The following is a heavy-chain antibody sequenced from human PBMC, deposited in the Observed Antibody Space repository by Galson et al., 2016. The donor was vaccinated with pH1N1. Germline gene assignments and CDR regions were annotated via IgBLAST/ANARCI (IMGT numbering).Heavy chain of an antibody. CDR2: IKSKTDGGTT. Sequence: SLRLSCAASGFTFSNAWMSWVRQAPGKGLEWVDRIKSKTDGGTTDYAAPVKGRFTLSRDDSKNTLYLQMNSLKIEDTAVYYYRGSNDNWGQGTLVTVSS. CDR1: GFTFSNAW. V-gene: IGHV3-15*01. D-gene: IGHD3-16*01. CDR3: RGSNDN. J-gene: IGHJ4*02.